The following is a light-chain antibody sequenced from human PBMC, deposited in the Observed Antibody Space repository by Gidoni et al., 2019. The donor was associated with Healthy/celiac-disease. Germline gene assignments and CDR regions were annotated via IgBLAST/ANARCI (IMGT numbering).Light chain of an antibody. CDR1: NIGSKS. CDR2: YDS. CDR3: QVWDSSSDHPV. Sequence: SYVLTQPPSVSVAPGKTARITCGGNNIGSKSVHWYQQKPGQAPVLVIYYDSDRPSGIPERFSGSNSGNPATLTISRVDAGDEADSYCQVWDSSSDHPVFGGGTKLSVL. V-gene: IGLV3-21*04. J-gene: IGLJ2*01.